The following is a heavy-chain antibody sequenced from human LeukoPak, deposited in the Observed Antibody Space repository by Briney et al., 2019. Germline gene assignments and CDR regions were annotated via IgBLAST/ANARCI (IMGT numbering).Heavy chain of an antibody. D-gene: IGHD4-17*01. J-gene: IGHJ4*02. CDR3: ASVPPTTVTTFYYFDY. CDR2: IYHSGST. Sequence: SETLSLTCAVSGGSISSSNWWSWVRQPPGKGLEWIGEIYHSGSTNYNPSLKSRVTISVDKSKNQFSLKLSSVTAADTAVYYCASVPPTTVTTFYYFDYWGQGTLVTVSS. V-gene: IGHV4-4*02. CDR1: GGSISSSNW.